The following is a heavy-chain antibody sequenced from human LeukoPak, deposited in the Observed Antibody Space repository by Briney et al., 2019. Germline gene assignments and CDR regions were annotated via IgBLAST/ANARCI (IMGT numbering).Heavy chain of an antibody. V-gene: IGHV3-23*01. CDR3: ATPPTVTRNY. CDR2: ISGSGGST. J-gene: IGHJ4*02. CDR1: GFTFSSYG. Sequence: GGSLRLSCAASGFTFSSYGMSWVRQAPGKGLEWVSAISGSGGSTYYADSVRGRFTISRDNSKNTLYLQMDSLRAEDTAVYYCATPPTVTRNYWGQGTLVTVSS. D-gene: IGHD4-17*01.